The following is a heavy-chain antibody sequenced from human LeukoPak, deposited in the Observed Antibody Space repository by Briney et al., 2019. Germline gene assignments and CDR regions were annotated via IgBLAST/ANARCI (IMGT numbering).Heavy chain of an antibody. CDR3: ARAAYKMGYFHY. J-gene: IGHJ4*02. D-gene: IGHD1-1*01. V-gene: IGHV4-38-2*02. CDR2: IYHSGST. Sequence: SETLSLTCTVSGYSISSGYYWGWIRQPPGKELEWIGRIYHSGSTYYNPSLKSRVTISVDTSKNQFSLKLTSVTAADTAVYFCARAAYKMGYFHYWGQGTLVTVSS. CDR1: GYSISSGYY.